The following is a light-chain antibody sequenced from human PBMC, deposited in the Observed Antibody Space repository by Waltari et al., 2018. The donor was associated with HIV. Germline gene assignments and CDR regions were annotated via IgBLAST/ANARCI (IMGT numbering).Light chain of an antibody. Sequence: EIVLPQSPGTLSLSPGETATLSCRASQNVRSSYVAWYEQKPGQAPRLLMYDASKRATGIPYRLSCRGSGTDFTLTISRREPEDFAVYYCHQYGGAHPINVGQGTRLEIK. CDR2: DAS. CDR3: HQYGGAHPIN. J-gene: IGKJ5*01. CDR1: QNVRSSY. V-gene: IGKV3-20*01.